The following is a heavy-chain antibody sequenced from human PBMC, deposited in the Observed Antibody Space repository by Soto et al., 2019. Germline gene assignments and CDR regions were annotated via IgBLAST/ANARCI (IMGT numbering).Heavy chain of an antibody. CDR3: ARDLRIAAAGPEKYYYYGMDV. CDR2: LNHSGST. J-gene: IGHJ6*02. Sequence: QVQLQQWGAGLLKPSETLSLTCAVYGGSFSGYYWSWIRQPPGKGLEWIGELNHSGSTNYNPSLKSRVTISVDTSKNQFSLKLSSVTAADTAVYYCARDLRIAAAGPEKYYYYGMDVWGQGTTVTVSS. D-gene: IGHD6-13*01. CDR1: GGSFSGYY. V-gene: IGHV4-34*01.